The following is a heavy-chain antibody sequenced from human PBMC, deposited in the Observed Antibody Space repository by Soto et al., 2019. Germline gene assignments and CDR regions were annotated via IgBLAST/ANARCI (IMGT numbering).Heavy chain of an antibody. CDR2: ISAYNGNT. CDR1: GYTFTSYG. V-gene: IGHV1-18*01. CDR3: ASDLAYYSGSGSIDY. D-gene: IGHD3-10*01. J-gene: IGHJ4*02. Sequence: QVQLVQSGAEVKKPGASVKVSCKASGYTFTSYGISWVRQAPGQGLEWMGWISAYNGNTNYAQKLQGRVTTTTDTSTSTAYMELRSLRSDDTAVYYCASDLAYYSGSGSIDYWGQGTLVTVSS.